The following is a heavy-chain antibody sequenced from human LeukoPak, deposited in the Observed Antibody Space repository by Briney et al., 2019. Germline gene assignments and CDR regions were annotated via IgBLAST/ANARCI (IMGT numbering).Heavy chain of an antibody. J-gene: IGHJ4*02. D-gene: IGHD6-13*01. Sequence: SETLSLTCTVSGVSLSSYYWSWIRQPPGKGLEWIGYIYYSGSTNYNPSLKSRVTISVDTSKNQFSLKLSSVTAADTAVYYCARLRRDSSSWTYYFDYWGQGTLVTVSS. CDR2: IYYSGST. V-gene: IGHV4-59*08. CDR3: ARLRRDSSSWTYYFDY. CDR1: GVSLSSYY.